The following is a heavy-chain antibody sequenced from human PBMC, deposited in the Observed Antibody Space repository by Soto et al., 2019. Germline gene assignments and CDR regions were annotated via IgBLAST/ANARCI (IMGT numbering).Heavy chain of an antibody. D-gene: IGHD3-3*01. J-gene: IGHJ5*02. V-gene: IGHV3-30*04. CDR1: GFSFGSSS. CDR2: ISSDGRKT. CDR3: ARDPGVDFWSGVFDP. Sequence: QVQLVESGGRVVQAGTSLRVSCAASGFSFGSSSMHWGRRAPGGGPEWVASISSDGRKTYYSESAKGRFTISRDNSKNIVYLEMDRLRLDDTAIYFCARDPGVDFWSGVFDPWGQGTVVTVSS.